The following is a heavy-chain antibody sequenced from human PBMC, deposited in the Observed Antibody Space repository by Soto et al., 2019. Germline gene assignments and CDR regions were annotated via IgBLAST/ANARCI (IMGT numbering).Heavy chain of an antibody. CDR1: GGSISSGIYY. CDR3: ARWGEVSFDYFDA. J-gene: IGHJ4*02. Sequence: SETLSLTCTVSGGSISSGIYYWRWVRQHPGKGLEWIGRIYHSGRTFYNPSLKSRVTISVDTSKNQFSLILSSVTAADTAVYYCARWGEVSFDYFDAWGQGTPVTVSS. V-gene: IGHV4-39*07. CDR2: IYHSGRT. D-gene: IGHD3-10*01.